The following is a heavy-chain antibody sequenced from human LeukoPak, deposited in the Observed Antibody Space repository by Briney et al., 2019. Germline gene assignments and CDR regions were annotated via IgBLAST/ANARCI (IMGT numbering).Heavy chain of an antibody. J-gene: IGHJ4*02. CDR3: VALLRGIGY. D-gene: IGHD3-10*01. CDR2: SRNEGHSYST. CDR1: GFTFSSYA. V-gene: IGHV3-72*01. Sequence: GGSLRLSCAASGFTFSSYAVSWVRQAPGKGLEWIGRSRNEGHSYSTDFAASVRGRASLSRDHSRNSLYLQINSLRTDDTAVYYCVALLRGIGYWGQGTLVTVSS.